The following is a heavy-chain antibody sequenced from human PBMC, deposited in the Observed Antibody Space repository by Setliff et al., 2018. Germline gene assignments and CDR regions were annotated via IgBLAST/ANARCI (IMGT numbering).Heavy chain of an antibody. CDR2: IYHNGNT. CDR1: GGSISPYF. D-gene: IGHD5-18*01. J-gene: IGHJ4*01. CDR3: VRDRTAYFFDY. V-gene: IGHV4-59*01. Sequence: SETLSLTCTVSGGSISPYFWSWIRQPPGKGLEWIGYIYHNGNTNFNPSLKTRVTMSVDTSKNQFALNLRSVTAADAAVYYCVRDRTAYFFDYWGHGTLVTVSS.